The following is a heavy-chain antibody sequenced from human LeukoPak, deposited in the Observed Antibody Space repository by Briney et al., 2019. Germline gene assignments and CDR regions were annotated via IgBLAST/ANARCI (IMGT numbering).Heavy chain of an antibody. Sequence: GGSLRLSCVASGFTFSDHYMDWVRQGPGKGLEWVGRIRNKANSYTTEYAVTVQGRFTISRDDSKNSLYLQMNSLRAEDTAVYCCAKASGWYAPFDYWGQGTLVTVSS. J-gene: IGHJ4*02. CDR1: GFTFSDHY. CDR2: IRNKANSYTT. V-gene: IGHV3-72*01. CDR3: AKASGWYAPFDY. D-gene: IGHD6-19*01.